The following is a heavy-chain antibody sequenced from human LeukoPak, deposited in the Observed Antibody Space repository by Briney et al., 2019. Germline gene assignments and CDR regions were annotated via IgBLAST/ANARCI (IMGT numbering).Heavy chain of an antibody. V-gene: IGHV4-31*03. D-gene: IGHD4-17*01. J-gene: IGHJ4*02. CDR3: ARGAMTTVTTNYYFDY. CDR1: GGSISSGGYY. Sequence: SETLSLTCTVSGGSISSGGYYWSWIRQHPGKGLEWIGYIYYSGSTYYNPSLKSRVTISVDTSKNQFSLKLSSVTAADTAVYYCARGAMTTVTTNYYFDYWGQGTLVTVSS. CDR2: IYYSGST.